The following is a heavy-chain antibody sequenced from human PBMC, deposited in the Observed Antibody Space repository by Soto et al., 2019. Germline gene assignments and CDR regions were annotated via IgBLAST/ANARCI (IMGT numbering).Heavy chain of an antibody. D-gene: IGHD3-16*02. J-gene: IGHJ4*02. CDR1: GRTFSNYA. CDR2: MSGSRSSR. Sequence: GGTLRLSCATSGRTFSNYAMSWVRQGPGGGMEWGSSMSGSRSSRYYRDSVRGRFTISRGSSQNTQYLQKISLRAEDTAPYYCANYRTRQLPRVIDFWGQGTLVTVSS. V-gene: IGHV3-23*01. CDR3: ANYRTRQLPRVIDF.